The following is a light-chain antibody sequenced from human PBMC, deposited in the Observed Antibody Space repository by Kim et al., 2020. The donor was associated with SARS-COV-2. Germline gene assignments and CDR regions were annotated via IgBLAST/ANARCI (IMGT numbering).Light chain of an antibody. CDR2: DVS. J-gene: IGLJ1*01. V-gene: IGLV2-14*04. Sequence: QAITISFTGTSRDVGGYNYVYWYQKHPGKASKLRIYDVSKRPSGVSNRFSGSKSGNTASLTISRLQAEDEADYYCSSYTSSSTYVFGAGTKVTVL. CDR1: SRDVGGYNY. CDR3: SSYTSSSTYV.